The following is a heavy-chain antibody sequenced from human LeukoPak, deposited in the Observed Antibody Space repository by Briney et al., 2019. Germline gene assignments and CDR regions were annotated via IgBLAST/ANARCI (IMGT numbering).Heavy chain of an antibody. CDR1: GGTVTNYA. V-gene: IGHV1-69*13. CDR3: ARDLGDCTTTTCYGDYYYTMDV. CDR2: IIPFFGTT. D-gene: IGHD2-2*01. Sequence: SVKLSCKASGGTVTNYAIIWVRQAPGQGLEWVGGIIPFFGTTNCSHKFQGRGTMIADESTSTDYMESKSLKSEDTAVYCCARDLGDCTTTTCYGDYYYTMDVWGNGTTVTVSS. J-gene: IGHJ6*04.